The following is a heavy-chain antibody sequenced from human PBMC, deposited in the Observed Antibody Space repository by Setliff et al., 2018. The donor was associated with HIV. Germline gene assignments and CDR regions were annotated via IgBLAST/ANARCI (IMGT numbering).Heavy chain of an antibody. CDR3: ARKGNWNYPYDY. V-gene: IGHV4-4*09. Sequence: SETLSLTCTVSGGSISSYYWSWIRQPPGKGLEWIGNIHSSGSTNYNPSLKSRVTISVDTSKNQFSLKLTSVTAADTAVYYCARKGNWNYPYDYWGPGTLVTVSS. CDR1: GGSISSYY. D-gene: IGHD1-7*01. J-gene: IGHJ4*02. CDR2: IHSSGST.